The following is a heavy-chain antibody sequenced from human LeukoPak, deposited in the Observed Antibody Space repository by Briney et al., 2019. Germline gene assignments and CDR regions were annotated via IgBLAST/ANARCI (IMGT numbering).Heavy chain of an antibody. CDR3: AKAGGNSFFDY. CDR2: INPGGGST. D-gene: IGHD1-7*01. J-gene: IGHJ4*02. CDR1: GVTFSSYA. V-gene: IGHV3-23*01. Sequence: AGGSLRLSCAASGVTFSSYAMNWVRQGPGKGLEWVSAINPGGGSTYYADSVKGRFTISRDNSENTLYLQMNSLRAEDTAVYYCAKAGGNSFFDYWGQGTLVTVSS.